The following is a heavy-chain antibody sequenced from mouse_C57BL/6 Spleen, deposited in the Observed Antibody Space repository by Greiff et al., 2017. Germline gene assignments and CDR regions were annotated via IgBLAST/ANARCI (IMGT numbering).Heavy chain of an antibody. CDR2: IDPSDSYT. CDR3: ARSPAAQAAWFAY. D-gene: IGHD3-2*02. CDR1: GYTFTSYW. V-gene: IGHV1-69*01. J-gene: IGHJ3*01. Sequence: QVQLQQPGAELVMPGASVKLSCKASGYTFTSYWMHWVKQRPGQGLEWIGEIDPSDSYTNYNQKFKGKSTLTVDKSSSTAYMQLSSLTSEDSAVYYCARSPAAQAAWFAYWGQGTLVTVSA.